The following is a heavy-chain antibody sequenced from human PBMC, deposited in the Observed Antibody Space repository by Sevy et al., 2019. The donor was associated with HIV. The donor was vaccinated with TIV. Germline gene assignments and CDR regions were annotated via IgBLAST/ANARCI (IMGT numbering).Heavy chain of an antibody. CDR2: ISGSGGST. CDR1: GFTFSSYA. Sequence: GGSLRLSCAASGFTFSSYAMSWVRQAPGKGLEWVSAISGSGGSTYYADSVKGRFTISRDNSKNTLYLQMNSLRAEDTAVYYCAKDEYCELLGTGDYYYYYYMDVWGKGTTVTVSS. J-gene: IGHJ6*03. V-gene: IGHV3-23*01. D-gene: IGHD1-26*01. CDR3: AKDEYCELLGTGDYYYYYYMDV.